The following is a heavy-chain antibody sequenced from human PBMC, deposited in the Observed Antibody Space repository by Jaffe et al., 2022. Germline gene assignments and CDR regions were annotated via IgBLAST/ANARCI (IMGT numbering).Heavy chain of an antibody. V-gene: IGHV3-9*01. J-gene: IGHJ4*02. CDR1: GFTFDDYA. CDR3: AKGSSSSWGVLDY. D-gene: IGHD6-6*01. Sequence: EVQLVESGGGLVQPGRSLRLSCAASGFTFDDYAMHWVRQAPGKGLEWVSGISWNSGSIGYADSVKGRFTISRDNAKNSLYLQMNSLRAEDTALYYCAKGSSSSWGVLDYWGQGTLVTVSS. CDR2: ISWNSGSI.